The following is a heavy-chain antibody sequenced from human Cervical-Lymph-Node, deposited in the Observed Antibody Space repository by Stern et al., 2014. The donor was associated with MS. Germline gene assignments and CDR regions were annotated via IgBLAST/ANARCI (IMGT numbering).Heavy chain of an antibody. CDR2: INPSGGST. J-gene: IGHJ3*01. Sequence: VQLEESGAEVKKPGASVKVSCKASGYTFTSYYMHWVRQAPGQGLEWMGIINPSGGSTSYAQKFQGRVTMTRDTSTSTVYMELSSLRSEDTAVFFCAREGADNDAFDVWGQGTMVTVSS. D-gene: IGHD1-26*01. V-gene: IGHV1-46*03. CDR1: GYTFTSYY. CDR3: AREGADNDAFDV.